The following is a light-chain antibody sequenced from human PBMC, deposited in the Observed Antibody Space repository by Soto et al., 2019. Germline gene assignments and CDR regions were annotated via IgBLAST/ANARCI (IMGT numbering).Light chain of an antibody. CDR1: QSISTT. J-gene: IGKJ1*01. CDR3: QQYHNWPWT. V-gene: IGKV3-15*01. Sequence: EIVMTQFPATLSVSPGERATLSFRTSQSISTTLAWYQQRPGQAPRLLFYGASTRATGIPARFSGSGSGTDFTLTIHSLQSEDFAVYYCQQYHNWPWTFGQGTKVDI. CDR2: GAS.